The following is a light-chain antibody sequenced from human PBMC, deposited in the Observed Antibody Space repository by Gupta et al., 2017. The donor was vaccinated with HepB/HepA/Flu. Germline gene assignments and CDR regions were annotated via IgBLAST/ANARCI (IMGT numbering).Light chain of an antibody. J-gene: IGKJ2*01. Sequence: DVVMTQSPLSLPVTLGQPASISCTSSESRVGTDGNTRLNWFHQGPGQSPRLLIYRVSNRDSRVPDRFSGSGSGTDFTLEISSVEAEDVGVYYCTQEKHCPNTFGQGTKVDIK. V-gene: IGKV2-30*01. CDR2: RVS. CDR1: ESRVGTDGNTR. CDR3: TQEKHCPNT.